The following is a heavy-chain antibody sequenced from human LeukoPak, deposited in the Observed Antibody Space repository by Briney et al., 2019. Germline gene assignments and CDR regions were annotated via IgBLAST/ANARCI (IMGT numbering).Heavy chain of an antibody. V-gene: IGHV4-34*01. Sequence: PSETLSLTCAVYGGSFSGYYWSWIRQPPGKGLEWIGEINHSGSTNYNPSLKSRVTISADTSKNQFSLQLNSVTPEDAAVYYCASRSNMVRAFDIWGQGTMVTVSS. D-gene: IGHD3-10*01. CDR1: GGSFSGYY. CDR2: INHSGST. CDR3: ASRSNMVRAFDI. J-gene: IGHJ3*02.